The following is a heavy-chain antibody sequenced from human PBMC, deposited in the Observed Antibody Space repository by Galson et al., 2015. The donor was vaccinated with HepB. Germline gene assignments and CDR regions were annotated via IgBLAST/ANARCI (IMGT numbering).Heavy chain of an antibody. CDR3: ARHRGEWQYQLLPIYYYYMDV. CDR1: GGSISSSSYY. V-gene: IGHV4-39*01. J-gene: IGHJ6*03. Sequence: LSLTCTVSGGSISSSSYYWGWIRQPPGKGLEWIGSIYYSGSTYYNPSLKSRVTISVDTSKNQFSLKLSSVTAADTAVYYCARHRGEWQYQLLPIYYYYMDVWGKGTTVTVSS. CDR2: IYYSGST. D-gene: IGHD2-2*01.